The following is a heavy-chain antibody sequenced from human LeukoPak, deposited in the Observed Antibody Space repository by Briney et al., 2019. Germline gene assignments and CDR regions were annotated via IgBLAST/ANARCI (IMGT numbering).Heavy chain of an antibody. CDR3: ARGPTGYNWNDVSLRGYYYYYMDV. V-gene: IGHV1-69*13. CDR1: GGTFSSYA. Sequence: ASVKVSCKASGGTFSSYAISWVRQAPGQGLEWMGGIIPIFGTANYAQKFQGRVTITADESTSTAYMEPSSLRSEDTAVYYCARGPTGYNWNDVSLRGYYYYYMDVWGKGTTVTVSS. J-gene: IGHJ6*03. D-gene: IGHD1-1*01. CDR2: IIPIFGTA.